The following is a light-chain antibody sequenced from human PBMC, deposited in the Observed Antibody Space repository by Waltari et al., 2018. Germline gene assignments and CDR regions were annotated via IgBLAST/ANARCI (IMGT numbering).Light chain of an antibody. V-gene: IGKV3-20*01. CDR1: QSVGSTY. Sequence: EIVLTQSPGTLSLSPGDRATLSCRASQSVGSTYLAWYQHKPGQAPRLLIYGASSRATDSPDRFSGGGSGTDFTLTISRLEPEDFAVYYCQQYGSPITFGQGTRLEI. J-gene: IGKJ5*01. CDR3: QQYGSPIT. CDR2: GAS.